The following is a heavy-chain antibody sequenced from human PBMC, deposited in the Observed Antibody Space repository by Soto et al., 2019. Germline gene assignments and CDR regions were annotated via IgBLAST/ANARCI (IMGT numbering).Heavy chain of an antibody. V-gene: IGHV1-8*01. J-gene: IGHJ4*02. Sequence: QVQLVQSGAEVKKPGASVKVSCKASGYTLTSYDINWVRQATGQGLEWMGWMNPNSGNTAYAEKFQGRVTLTRDTSIHNAYMELSSLRSEDAAVYYCASGLLGDYWGQGTLVTVSS. CDR3: ASGLLGDY. CDR2: MNPNSGNT. D-gene: IGHD2-21*01. CDR1: GYTLTSYD.